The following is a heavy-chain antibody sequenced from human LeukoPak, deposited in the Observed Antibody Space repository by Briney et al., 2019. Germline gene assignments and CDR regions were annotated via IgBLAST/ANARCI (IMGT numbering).Heavy chain of an antibody. CDR2: INHSGST. Sequence: PSETLSLTCAVYGGSFSGYYWSWIRRPPGKGLEWIGEINHSGSTNYNPSLKSRVTISVDTSKNQFSLKLSSVTAADTAVYYCARGGYCSGGSCYAPYFDYWGQGTLVTVSS. CDR3: ARGGYCSGGSCYAPYFDY. J-gene: IGHJ4*02. V-gene: IGHV4-34*01. CDR1: GGSFSGYY. D-gene: IGHD2-15*01.